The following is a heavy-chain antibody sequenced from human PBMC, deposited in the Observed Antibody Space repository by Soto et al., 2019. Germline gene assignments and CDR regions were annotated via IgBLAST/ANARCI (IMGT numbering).Heavy chain of an antibody. CDR1: GYSFTNND. V-gene: IGHV1-8*01. CDR3: ARMETFGSLNWFDP. J-gene: IGHJ5*02. CDR2: MNPGSGDT. Sequence: ASVKVSFEASGYSFTNNDVSWVRQATGQGLEWMGWMNPGSGDTGYAQKFRGRVTMTRDISIATAYMELNNLRSDDTAIYYCARMETFGSLNWFDPWGQGTLVTVSS. D-gene: IGHD3-16*01.